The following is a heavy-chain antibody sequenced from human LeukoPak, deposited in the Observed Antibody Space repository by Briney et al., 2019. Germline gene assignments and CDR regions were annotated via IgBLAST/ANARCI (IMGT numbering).Heavy chain of an antibody. V-gene: IGHV3-23*01. J-gene: IGHJ4*02. CDR1: GFTFSSYA. CDR3: AKDPATLSVLRYFDWLAYYFDY. CDR2: ISGSGGST. Sequence: PGGSPRLSCAASGFTFSSYAMSRVRQAPGKGLEWVSAISGSGGSTYYADSVKGRFTISRDNSKNPLYLQMNSLRAEDTAVYYCAKDPATLSVLRYFDWLAYYFDYWGQGALVTVSS. D-gene: IGHD3-9*01.